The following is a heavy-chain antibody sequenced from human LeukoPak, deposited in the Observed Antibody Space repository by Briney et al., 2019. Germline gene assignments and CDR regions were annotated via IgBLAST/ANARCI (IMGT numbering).Heavy chain of an antibody. CDR1: GFTFSSYA. CDR3: VKAPPGYSYDQ. J-gene: IGHJ4*02. D-gene: IGHD5-18*01. V-gene: IGHV3-23*01. CDR2: ISGSGGST. Sequence: GGSLRLSCAASGFTFSSYAMSWVRQAPGKGLEWGSAISGSGGSTYYADSVKGRFTIARDNSKTTLYLQMNSLRAEDTAVYYCVKAPPGYSYDQWGQGTLVTVSS.